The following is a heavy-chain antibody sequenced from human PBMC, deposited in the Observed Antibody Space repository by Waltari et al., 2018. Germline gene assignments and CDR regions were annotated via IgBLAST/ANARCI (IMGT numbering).Heavy chain of an antibody. CDR2: IKQDGSEK. CDR3: ARVPPRAY. Sequence: EVQLVESGGGLVQPGGSLRLSCAASGFTFRSYWMSWVRQAPGKGLEWVANIKQDGSEKYYVDSVKGRFTISRDNAKNSLYLQMNSLRAEDTAVYYCARVPPRAYWGQGTLVTVSS. CDR1: GFTFRSYW. V-gene: IGHV3-7*03. J-gene: IGHJ4*02.